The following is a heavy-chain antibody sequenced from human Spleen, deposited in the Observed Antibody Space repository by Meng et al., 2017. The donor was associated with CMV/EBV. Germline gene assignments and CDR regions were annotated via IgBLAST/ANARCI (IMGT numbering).Heavy chain of an antibody. Sequence: SETLSLTCIVSGSSISNGDYYWSWIRQPPGKGLEWIGYIYYSGSTYYNPSLKSRLTISVDTSQNHFSLELSSVTAADTAVYYCARDARRYNDFFFDYWGQGTLVTVS. D-gene: IGHD1-1*01. J-gene: IGHJ4*02. CDR1: GSSISNGDYY. V-gene: IGHV4-30-4*08. CDR3: ARDARRYNDFFFDY. CDR2: IYYSGST.